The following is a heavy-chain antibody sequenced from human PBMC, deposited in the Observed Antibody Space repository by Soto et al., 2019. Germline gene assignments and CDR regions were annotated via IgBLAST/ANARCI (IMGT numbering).Heavy chain of an antibody. CDR3: AKGDLEMATITDFDY. CDR1: GFTFSSYA. V-gene: IGHV3-23*01. D-gene: IGHD5-12*01. Sequence: GGSLRLSCAASGFTFSSYAMSWVRQAPGKGLEWVSAISGSGGGTYYADSVKGRFTISRDNSKNTLYLQMNSLRAEDTAVYYCAKGDLEMATITDFDYWGQGTLVTVSS. CDR2: ISGSGGGT. J-gene: IGHJ4*02.